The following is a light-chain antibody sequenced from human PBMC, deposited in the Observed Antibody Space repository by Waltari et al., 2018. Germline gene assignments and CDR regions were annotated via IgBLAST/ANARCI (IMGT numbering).Light chain of an antibody. CDR2: DAS. V-gene: IGKV3-20*01. J-gene: IGKJ1*01. Sequence: EIVLTQSPGTLSLSPGERATLSCRASQSVSRTLAWYQQKPGQAPRLLIYDASIMATGIPDRFSGSGSGTDFSLTISRLEPGDFAVYYCQKYGTLPATFGQGTTVEIK. CDR3: QKYGTLPAT. CDR1: QSVSRT.